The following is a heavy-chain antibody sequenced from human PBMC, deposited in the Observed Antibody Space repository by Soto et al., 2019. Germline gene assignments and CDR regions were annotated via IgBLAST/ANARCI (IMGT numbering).Heavy chain of an antibody. D-gene: IGHD2-2*01. Sequence: SETLSLICTVYGGSFSGYYWSWIRQPPGKGLEWIGEINHSGSTNHNPSLKSRVTISVDTSKNQFSLKLSSLRSEDTAVYYCARGTSAHNYYYYYMEVWGKGTTVTVSS. CDR1: GGSFSGYY. J-gene: IGHJ6*03. CDR3: ARGTSAHNYYYYYMEV. V-gene: IGHV4-34*01. CDR2: INHSGST.